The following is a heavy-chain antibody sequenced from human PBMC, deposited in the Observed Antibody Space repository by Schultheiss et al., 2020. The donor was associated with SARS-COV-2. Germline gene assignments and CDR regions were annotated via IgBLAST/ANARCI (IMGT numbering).Heavy chain of an antibody. J-gene: IGHJ4*02. CDR2: ISSNGGST. CDR1: GFTFSSYA. D-gene: IGHD3-10*01. V-gene: IGHV3-64D*06. Sequence: GGSLRLSCSASGFTFSSYAMHWVRQAPGKGLEYVSAISSNGGSTYYADSVKGRFTISRDNSKNTLYLQMSSLGAEDTALYYCAKDIRPMVRGPEGLWGQGTLVTVSS. CDR3: AKDIRPMVRGPEGL.